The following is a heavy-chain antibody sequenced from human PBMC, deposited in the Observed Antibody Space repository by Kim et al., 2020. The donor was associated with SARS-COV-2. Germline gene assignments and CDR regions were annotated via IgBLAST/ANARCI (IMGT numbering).Heavy chain of an antibody. CDR2: IRGRGDGT. CDR1: GFTLNSNV. J-gene: IGHJ5*01. V-gene: IGHV3-23*01. CDR3: AKLKTMLQGVNYFDS. D-gene: IGHD3-10*01. Sequence: GGSLRLSCATSGFTLNSNVMAWVRQAPGKGLNWVSAIRGRGDGTFYADSVKGRFTISRDISENTLYLQMNSLRVEDTAIYYCAKLKTMLQGVNYFDSWGQGTLVAVFS.